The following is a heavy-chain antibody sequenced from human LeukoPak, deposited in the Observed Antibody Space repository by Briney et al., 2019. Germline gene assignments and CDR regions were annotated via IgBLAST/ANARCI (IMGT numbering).Heavy chain of an antibody. CDR3: ARSPIVVVPAALRYYYYYYMDV. CDR1: GYTFTSYD. CDR2: MDPNSGNT. D-gene: IGHD2-2*01. J-gene: IGHJ6*03. V-gene: IGHV1-8*01. Sequence: GSSVKVSCKASGYTFTSYDINWVRQATGQGLEWMGWMDPNSGNTGYAQKFQGRVTMTRNTSISTAYVELSSLRSEDTAVYYCARSPIVVVPAALRYYYYYYMDVWGEGTTVTVSS.